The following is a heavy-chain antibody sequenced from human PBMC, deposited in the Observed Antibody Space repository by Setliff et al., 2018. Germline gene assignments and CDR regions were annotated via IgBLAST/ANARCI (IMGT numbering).Heavy chain of an antibody. V-gene: IGHV3-15*05. CDR1: GFTFSNAW. CDR2: IKSKTDGGTT. CDR3: ARAKGNDYSMDV. Sequence: KPGGSLRLSCAASGFTFSNAWMNWVRQAPGKGLEWVGRIKSKTDGGTTDYAAPVKGRFTISRDNAKNTLYLQMNSLRADDTAVYYCARAKGNDYSMDVWGKGTTVTVSS. J-gene: IGHJ6*03.